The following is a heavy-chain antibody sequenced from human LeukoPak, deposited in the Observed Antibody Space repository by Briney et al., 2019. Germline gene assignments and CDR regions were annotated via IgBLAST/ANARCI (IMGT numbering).Heavy chain of an antibody. CDR2: IYYSGST. J-gene: IGHJ5*02. Sequence: SETLSLTCAVYGGSFSGYYWSWIRQPPGKGLEWIGYIYYSGSTNYNPSLKSRVTISVDTSKNQFSLKLSSVTAADTAVYYCARAYCSGGSCYSSRGMFDPWGQGTLVTVSS. CDR1: GGSFSGYY. CDR3: ARAYCSGGSCYSSRGMFDP. D-gene: IGHD2-15*01. V-gene: IGHV4-59*01.